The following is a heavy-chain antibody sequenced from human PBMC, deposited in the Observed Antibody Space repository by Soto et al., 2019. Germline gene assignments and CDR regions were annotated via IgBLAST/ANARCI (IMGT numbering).Heavy chain of an antibody. V-gene: IGHV1-2*04. D-gene: IGHD2-15*01. J-gene: IGHJ4*02. CDR1: GYTFTGYY. CDR3: ARDRGYCSGGSCLGY. CDR2: INPNSGGT. Sequence: GASVKVSCKASGYTFTGYYMHWVRQAPGQGLKWMGWINPNSGGTNYAQKFQGWVTMTRDTSISTAYMELSRLRSDDTAVYYCARDRGYCSGGSCLGYWGQGTLVTVSS.